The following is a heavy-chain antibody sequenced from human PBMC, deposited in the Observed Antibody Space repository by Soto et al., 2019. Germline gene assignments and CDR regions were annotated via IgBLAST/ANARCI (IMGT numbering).Heavy chain of an antibody. Sequence: ASVKVSCKASGYTFTSYAMHWVRQAPGQRLEWMGWINAGNGNTKYSQKFQGRVTITRDTSASTAYMELSSLRSEDTAVYYCAICEVAYYYYYGVDVWGQGTTVTVAS. D-gene: IGHD2-21*01. V-gene: IGHV1-3*01. J-gene: IGHJ6*02. CDR1: GYTFTSYA. CDR3: AICEVAYYYYYGVDV. CDR2: INAGNGNT.